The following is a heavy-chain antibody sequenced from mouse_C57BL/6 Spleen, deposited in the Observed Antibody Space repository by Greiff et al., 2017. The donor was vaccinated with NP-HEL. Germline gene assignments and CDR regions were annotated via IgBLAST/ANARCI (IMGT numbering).Heavy chain of an antibody. CDR3: ARHEDRGYYYGSSLDY. CDR2: FYPGSGSI. D-gene: IGHD1-1*01. J-gene: IGHJ2*01. CDR1: GYTFTEYT. V-gene: IGHV1-62-2*01. Sequence: VQLQQSGAELVKPGASVKLSCKASGYTFTEYTIHWVKQRSGQGLEWIGWFYPGSGSIKYNEKFKDKATLTADKSSSTVYMELSRLTSEDSAVYFCARHEDRGYYYGSSLDYWGQGTTLTVSS.